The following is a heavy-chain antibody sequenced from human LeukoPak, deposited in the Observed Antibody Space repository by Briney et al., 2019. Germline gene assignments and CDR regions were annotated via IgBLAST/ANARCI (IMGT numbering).Heavy chain of an antibody. CDR2: INQDGTEK. D-gene: IGHD4-17*01. V-gene: IGHV3-7*01. CDR3: TGGHYGDYA. J-gene: IGHJ5*02. Sequence: GGSLRLSCAASGFTFSSYWMNWVRQAPGEGLEWVANINQDGTEKYYEDSVKGRFTISRDNAKNSLNLQMNSLRVEDTAVYYCTGGHYGDYAWGQGTLVTVSP. CDR1: GFTFSSYW.